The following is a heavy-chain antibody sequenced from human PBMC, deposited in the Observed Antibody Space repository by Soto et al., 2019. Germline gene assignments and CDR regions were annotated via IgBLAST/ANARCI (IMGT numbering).Heavy chain of an antibody. V-gene: IGHV4-31*03. D-gene: IGHD5-12*01. CDR1: GGSISSGGYY. CDR2: IYYSGST. CDR3: ARGYSGYDSDYYYMAV. J-gene: IGHJ6*03. Sequence: SETLSLTCTVSGGSISSGGYYWSWIRQHPGKGLEWIGYIYYSGSTYYNPSLKSRVTISVDTSKNQFSLKLSSVTAADTAVYYCARGYSGYDSDYYYMAVWGKGTTVTVSS.